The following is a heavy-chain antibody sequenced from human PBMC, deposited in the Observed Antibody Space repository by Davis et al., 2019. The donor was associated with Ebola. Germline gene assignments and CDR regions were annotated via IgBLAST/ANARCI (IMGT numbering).Heavy chain of an antibody. J-gene: IGHJ4*02. CDR3: AREVQGYCTGGVCYTGLYFDY. CDR1: GGTFSSYA. CDR2: TIPIFGTA. D-gene: IGHD2-8*02. Sequence: AASVKVSCKASGGTFSSYAISWVRQAPGQGLEWMGGTIPIFGTANYAQKFQGRVTITADESTSTAYMELSSLRSEDTAVYYCAREVQGYCTGGVCYTGLYFDYWGQGTLVTVSS. V-gene: IGHV1-69*13.